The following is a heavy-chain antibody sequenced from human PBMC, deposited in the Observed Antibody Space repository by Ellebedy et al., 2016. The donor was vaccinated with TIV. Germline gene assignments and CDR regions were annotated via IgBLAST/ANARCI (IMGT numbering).Heavy chain of an antibody. CDR3: ARLAVPGWFDP. Sequence: MPSETLSLTCIVSGDAVSASAYWAWVRQPPGKGLEWIGTVSYTGSTFYNESLKGRITMNVDTSINQFSVDLTSVTAADTAIYFCARLAVPGWFDPWGQGTLVTVSP. CDR1: GDAVSASAY. V-gene: IGHV4-39*01. CDR2: VSYTGST. D-gene: IGHD6-19*01. J-gene: IGHJ5*02.